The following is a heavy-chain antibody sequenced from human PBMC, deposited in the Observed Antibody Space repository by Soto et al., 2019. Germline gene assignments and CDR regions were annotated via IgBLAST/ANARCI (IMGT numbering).Heavy chain of an antibody. D-gene: IGHD2-15*01. CDR2: ISHDGNTK. J-gene: IGHJ3*02. CDR3: ARDVPYRRFPIGAFGI. V-gene: IGHV3-30-3*01. CDR1: GFTFTNYA. Sequence: GGSLRLSCAASGFTFTNYALHWVRQAPGKGLEWVAIISHDGNTKYYGDSVKVRFTISRDNSRDTLYLHMSKLRPEDTAVYYCARDVPYRRFPIGAFGIWGQGTMVT.